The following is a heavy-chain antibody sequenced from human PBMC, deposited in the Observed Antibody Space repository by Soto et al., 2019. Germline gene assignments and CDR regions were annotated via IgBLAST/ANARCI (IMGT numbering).Heavy chain of an antibody. CDR1: GDTFTSYY. CDR2: INPHGGST. Sequence: ASVKVSCKAPGDTFTSYYLNWVRQAPGQGLEWMGVINPHGGSTKYAQKFQGRITMTRDTSRSTVYMELSSLRSDDTAVYYCARSSGGNFGIIIEGSNWFDPWGQGTLVTVSS. CDR3: ARSSGGNFGIIIEGSNWFDP. J-gene: IGHJ5*02. V-gene: IGHV1-46*01. D-gene: IGHD3-3*01.